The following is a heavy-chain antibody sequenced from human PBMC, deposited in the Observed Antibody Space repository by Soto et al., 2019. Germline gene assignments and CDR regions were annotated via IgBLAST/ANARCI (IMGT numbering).Heavy chain of an antibody. CDR1: GGTFSTYA. D-gene: IGHD5-18*01. Sequence: QVQLVQSGAEVKKPESSVKVSCKAPGGTFSTYAISWVRQAPGQGLEWMGGIIPMFGTANYAQRFQDRVKIAADEATNTVYMELSCLRSEDTAVYFCARGIQLWLRRINIGYSGWGQGTLVIVSS. J-gene: IGHJ4*02. CDR2: IIPMFGTA. V-gene: IGHV1-69*12. CDR3: ARGIQLWLRRINIGYSG.